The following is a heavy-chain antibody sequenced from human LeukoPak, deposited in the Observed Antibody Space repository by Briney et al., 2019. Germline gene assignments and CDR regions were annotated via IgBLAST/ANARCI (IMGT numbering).Heavy chain of an antibody. CDR3: ARGPLIAAGVYYYYYGMDV. V-gene: IGHV1-69*04. Sequence: SVKVSCKASGGTFSSYAISWVRQAPGQGLEWMGRIIPILGIANYAQKFQGRVTITADKSTSTAYMELSSLRSEDTAVYCCARGPLIAAGVYYYYYGMDVWGQGTTVTVSS. D-gene: IGHD6-6*01. CDR1: GGTFSSYA. CDR2: IIPILGIA. J-gene: IGHJ6*02.